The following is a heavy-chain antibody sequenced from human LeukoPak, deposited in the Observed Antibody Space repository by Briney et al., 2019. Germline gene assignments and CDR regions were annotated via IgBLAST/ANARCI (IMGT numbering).Heavy chain of an antibody. V-gene: IGHV3-11*06. J-gene: IGHJ6*04. CDR2: ISSSSSYT. D-gene: IGHD2-15*01. Sequence: GGSLRLSCAASGFTFSDYYMSWIRQAPGKGLEWFSYISSSSSYTNYADSVKGRFTISRDNAKNSLYLQMNSLRAEDTAVYYCARGQLGYCSGGSCYAFYGMDVWGKGTTVTVSS. CDR1: GFTFSDYY. CDR3: ARGQLGYCSGGSCYAFYGMDV.